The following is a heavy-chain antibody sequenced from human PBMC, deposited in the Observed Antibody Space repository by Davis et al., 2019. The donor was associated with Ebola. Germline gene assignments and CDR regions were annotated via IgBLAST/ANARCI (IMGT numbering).Heavy chain of an antibody. D-gene: IGHD4-17*01. J-gene: IGHJ4*02. CDR3: ARVRPDDYGDYGPFDY. Sequence: SVKVSCKASGGTFSSYAISWVRQAPGQGLEWMGGIIPMFDTANYAQRFQGRVTITADESTTTAYMELSSLRSEDTAVYYCARVRPDDYGDYGPFDYWGQGTLVTVSS. CDR2: IIPMFDTA. V-gene: IGHV1-69*13. CDR1: GGTFSSYA.